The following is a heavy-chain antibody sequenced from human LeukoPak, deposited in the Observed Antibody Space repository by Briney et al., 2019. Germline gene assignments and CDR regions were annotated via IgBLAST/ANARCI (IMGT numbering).Heavy chain of an antibody. V-gene: IGHV3-43*01. J-gene: IGHJ4*02. CDR1: GFTFDEHY. CDR3: AKRSGAPNNFDY. Sequence: GGSLRLSCAASGFTFDEHYMHWVRQVPGEGLEWVCLISKDGGNKYCADSVKGRFSISRDNSRNSLSLQMNSLRTEDTALYFCAKRSGAPNNFDYWGQGALVTVSS. D-gene: IGHD1-1*01. CDR2: ISKDGGNK.